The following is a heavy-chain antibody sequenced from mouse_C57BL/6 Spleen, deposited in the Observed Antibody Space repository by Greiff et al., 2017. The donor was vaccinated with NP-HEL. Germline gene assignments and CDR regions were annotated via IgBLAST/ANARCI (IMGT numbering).Heavy chain of an antibody. Sequence: EVQRVESGGGLVKPGGSLKLSCAASGFTFSDYGMHWVRQAPEKGLEWVAYISRGSSTIYYADTVKGRFTISRDNAKNTLFLQMTSLRSEDTAMYYCARLITTGVDFDYWGQGTTLTVSS. D-gene: IGHD2-4*01. CDR2: ISRGSSTI. CDR1: GFTFSDYG. J-gene: IGHJ2*01. V-gene: IGHV5-17*01. CDR3: ARLITTGVDFDY.